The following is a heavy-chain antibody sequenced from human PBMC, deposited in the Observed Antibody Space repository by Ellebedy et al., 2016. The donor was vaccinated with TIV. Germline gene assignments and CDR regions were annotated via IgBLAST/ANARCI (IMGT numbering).Heavy chain of an antibody. D-gene: IGHD6-6*01. CDR1: GFTFSSYW. CDR2: IKQDGSEK. V-gene: IGHV3-7*01. J-gene: IGHJ4*02. CDR3: ARDSPGIAARPVFDY. Sequence: GESLKISCAASGFTFSSYWMSCVRQAPGKGLDWVANIKQDGSEKYYVDSVKGRFTISRDNAKNSLYLQMNSLRAEDTAVYYCARDSPGIAARPVFDYWGQGTLVTVSS.